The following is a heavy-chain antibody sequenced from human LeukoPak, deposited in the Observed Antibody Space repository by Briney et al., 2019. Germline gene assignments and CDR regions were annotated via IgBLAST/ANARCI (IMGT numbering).Heavy chain of an antibody. CDR3: ARVLTSYYDILTGYYRPPHYFDY. CDR1: GGSISSGGYY. V-gene: IGHV4-31*03. Sequence: PSETLSLTCTVSGGSISSGGYYWSWIRQHPGRGLEWLGYIYYSGSTYYDPSGKRRVTISVDTSKNQFSLKLRSVTAADAAKYWCARVLTSYYDILTGYYRPPHYFDYWGQGTLVTVSS. CDR2: IYYSGST. D-gene: IGHD3-9*01. J-gene: IGHJ4*02.